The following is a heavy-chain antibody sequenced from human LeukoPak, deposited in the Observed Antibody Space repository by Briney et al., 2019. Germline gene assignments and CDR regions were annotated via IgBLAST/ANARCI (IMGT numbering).Heavy chain of an antibody. CDR1: GGSFSGYY. J-gene: IGHJ5*02. CDR3: ARRWILWFGSGKGWFDP. D-gene: IGHD3-10*01. Sequence: SETLSLTCAVYGGSFSGYYWSWIRQPPGKGLEWIGEINHCGSTNYNPSLKSRVTISVDTSKNQFSLKLSSVTAADTAVYYCARRWILWFGSGKGWFDPWGQGTLVTVSS. CDR2: INHCGST. V-gene: IGHV4-34*01.